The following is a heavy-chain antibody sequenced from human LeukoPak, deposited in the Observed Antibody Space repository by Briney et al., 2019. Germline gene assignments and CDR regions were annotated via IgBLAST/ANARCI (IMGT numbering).Heavy chain of an antibody. CDR2: ISYAGNNK. CDR1: GFTFSSYG. D-gene: IGHD6-19*01. Sequence: GGSLRLSCAASGFTFSSYGFHWVRQSPGKGLEWVAVISYAGNNKYYADSVKGRFTISRDNSDNTLYLQMDSLRAEDTAVYYCAKGGQWLYGYYYGMDVWGQGTTVTVSS. J-gene: IGHJ6*02. CDR3: AKGGQWLYGYYYGMDV. V-gene: IGHV3-30*18.